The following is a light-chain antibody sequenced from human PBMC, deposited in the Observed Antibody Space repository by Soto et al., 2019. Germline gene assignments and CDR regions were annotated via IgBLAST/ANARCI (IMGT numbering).Light chain of an antibody. V-gene: IGKV1-9*01. J-gene: IGKJ4*01. CDR1: QGISSY. CDR3: QQTFSPYVS. Sequence: IQLTQSPSSLSASVGDRVTITCRASQGISSYLAWYQQKPGKAPKLLIYAASTLQSGVPSRFSGSGSGTDFTLTISSLQPEDFATYFCQQTFSPYVSFGGGTRVEI. CDR2: AAS.